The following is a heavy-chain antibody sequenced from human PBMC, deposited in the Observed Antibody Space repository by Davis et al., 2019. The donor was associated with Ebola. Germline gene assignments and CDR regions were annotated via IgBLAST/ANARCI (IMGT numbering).Heavy chain of an antibody. D-gene: IGHD1-26*01. J-gene: IGHJ4*02. CDR3: ARGEGAPDF. Sequence: ASVKVSCKASGYTFTNYYMHWVRQAPGQGLEWMGMINPNDGRTIYAQKFQGRVTVTRDTSTTTVYMDLSSLRSDDTAVYWCARGEGAPDFWGQGTLVTVSS. CDR1: GYTFTNYY. V-gene: IGHV1-46*01. CDR2: INPNDGRT.